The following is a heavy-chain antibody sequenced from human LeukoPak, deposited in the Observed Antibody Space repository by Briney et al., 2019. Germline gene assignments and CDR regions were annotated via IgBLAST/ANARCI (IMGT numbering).Heavy chain of an antibody. V-gene: IGHV1-2*02. CDR1: GYTFTGYY. D-gene: IGHD2-2*01. J-gene: IGHJ4*02. CDR2: INPNSVGT. Sequence: ASVKVSCKASGYTFTGYYMHWVRQAPGQGLEWMGWINPNSVGTNYAQKFQGRVTMTTDTSTSTAYMELRSLRSDDTAVYYCARALYHTFDYWGQGTLVTVSS. CDR3: ARALYHTFDY.